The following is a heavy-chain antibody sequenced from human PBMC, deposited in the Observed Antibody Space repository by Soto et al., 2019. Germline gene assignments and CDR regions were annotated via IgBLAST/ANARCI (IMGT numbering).Heavy chain of an antibody. V-gene: IGHV3-21*01. CDR1: GFTFSSYS. D-gene: IGHD3-3*01. CDR2: ISSSSSYI. CDR3: ARPVSDDFWSGYYVGYYFDY. J-gene: IGHJ4*02. Sequence: GGSLRLSCAASGFTFSSYSMNWVRQAPGKGLEWVSSISSSSSYIYYADSVKGRFTISRDNAKNSLYLQMNSLRAEDTAVYYCARPVSDDFWSGYYVGYYFDYWGQGTLVTVSS.